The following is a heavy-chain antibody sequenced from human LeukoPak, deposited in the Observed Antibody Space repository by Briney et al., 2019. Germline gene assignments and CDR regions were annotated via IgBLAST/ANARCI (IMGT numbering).Heavy chain of an antibody. D-gene: IGHD3-16*01. V-gene: IGHV3-30-3*01. J-gene: IGHJ6*02. CDR3: AREWGGMDV. CDR1: GFSFRSYG. CDR2: ISYDGSNK. Sequence: GGSLRLSCADSGFSFRSYGMHWVRQAPGKGLEWVAVISYDGSNKYYADSVKGRFTISRDNSKNTLYLQLNSLRAEDTAVYYCAREWGGMDVWGQGTTATVSS.